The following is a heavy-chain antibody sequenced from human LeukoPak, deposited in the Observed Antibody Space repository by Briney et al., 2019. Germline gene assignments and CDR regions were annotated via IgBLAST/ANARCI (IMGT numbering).Heavy chain of an antibody. D-gene: IGHD3-16*01. V-gene: IGHV4-34*01. CDR3: ARTPYDYVWGSYEFDY. J-gene: IGHJ4*02. Sequence: SETLSLTCAVYGGSFSGYYWSWIRQPPGKGLEWIGEINHSGSTNYNPSLTSRVTISVDTSKNQFSLKLSSVTAADTAVYYCARTPYDYVWGSYEFDYWGQGTLVTVSS. CDR2: INHSGST. CDR1: GGSFSGYY.